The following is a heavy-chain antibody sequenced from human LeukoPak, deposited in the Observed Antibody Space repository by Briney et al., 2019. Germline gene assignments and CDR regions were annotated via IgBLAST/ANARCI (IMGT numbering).Heavy chain of an antibody. Sequence: SETLSLTCAVSGYSISSGYYWGWIRQPPGKGLEWIGSIYHSGSTYYNPSLKSRVTISVDTSKNQFSLKLSSVTAADTAVYYCARDSITMVRGTGYYFDYWGQGTLVTVSS. V-gene: IGHV4-38-2*02. D-gene: IGHD3-10*01. J-gene: IGHJ4*02. CDR1: GYSISSGYY. CDR2: IYHSGST. CDR3: ARDSITMVRGTGYYFDY.